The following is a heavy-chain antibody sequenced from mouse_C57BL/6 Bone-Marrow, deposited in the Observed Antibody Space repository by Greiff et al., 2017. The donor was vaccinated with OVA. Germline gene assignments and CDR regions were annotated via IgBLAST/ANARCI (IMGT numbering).Heavy chain of an antibody. Sequence: QVQLKQPGTELVKPGASVKLSCKASGYTFTSYWMHWVKQRPGQGLEWIGNINPSNGGTNYNEKFKSKATLTVDKSSSTAYMQLSSLTSEDSAVYYCARSGATTVVAPFDYWGQGTTLTVSS. CDR3: ARSGATTVVAPFDY. D-gene: IGHD1-1*01. J-gene: IGHJ2*01. V-gene: IGHV1-53*01. CDR1: GYTFTSYW. CDR2: INPSNGGT.